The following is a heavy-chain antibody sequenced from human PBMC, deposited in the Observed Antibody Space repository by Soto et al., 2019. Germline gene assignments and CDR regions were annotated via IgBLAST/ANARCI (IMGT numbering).Heavy chain of an antibody. CDR3: AKLGSSSWSPHYYFDY. Sequence: PGGSLRLSCAASGFTFSSYAMSWVRQAPGKGLEWVSAISGSDTYYVDSVKGRFTISRDNSENTLYLQMNSLRAEDTAIYYCAKLGSSSWSPHYYFDYWGQGTLVTVSS. D-gene: IGHD2-2*01. J-gene: IGHJ4*02. CDR2: ISGSDT. CDR1: GFTFSSYA. V-gene: IGHV3-23*01.